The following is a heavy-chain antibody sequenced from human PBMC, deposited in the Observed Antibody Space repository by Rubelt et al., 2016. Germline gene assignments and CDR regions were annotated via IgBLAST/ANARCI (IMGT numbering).Heavy chain of an antibody. Sequence: GLEWVSYISSSSSTIYYADSVKGRFTISRDNAKNSLYLQMNSLRAEDTAVYYCARDYSKVPRYYYYGMDVWGQGTTVTVSS. CDR3: ARDYSKVPRYYYYGMDV. J-gene: IGHJ6*02. D-gene: IGHD4-11*01. CDR2: ISSSSSTI. V-gene: IGHV3-48*04.